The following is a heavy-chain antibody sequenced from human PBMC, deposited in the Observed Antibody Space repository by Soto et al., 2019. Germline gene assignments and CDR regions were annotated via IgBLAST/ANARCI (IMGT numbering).Heavy chain of an antibody. D-gene: IGHD1-26*01. CDR2: IYYSGST. V-gene: IGHV4-39*01. CDR1: GGSISSSSYY. Sequence: QLQLQESGPGLVKPSETLSLTCTVSGGSISSSSYYWGWIRQPPGKGLEWIGSIYYSGSTYYNPSLKSRVTISVDTSKNQFSLKLRSVTAADTAVYYCARQGWELLHNWFDPWGQGTLVTVSS. J-gene: IGHJ5*02. CDR3: ARQGWELLHNWFDP.